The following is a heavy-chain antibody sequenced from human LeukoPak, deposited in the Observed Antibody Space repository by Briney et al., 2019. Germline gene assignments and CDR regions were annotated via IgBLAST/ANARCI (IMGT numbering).Heavy chain of an antibody. CDR1: GFSVGYNY. CDR2: IYSGGSGGRI. J-gene: IGHJ5*02. D-gene: IGHD5-24*01. CDR3: ARGRDGHNSAGFDP. Sequence: GGSLRLSCAASGFSVGYNYVSWVRQAPGKGLEWVSVIYSGGSGGRIYYADSVKGRFTISRDNAENSLYLQMNSLRAEDTAVYYCARGRDGHNSAGFDPWGQGTLVTVSS. V-gene: IGHV3-53*01.